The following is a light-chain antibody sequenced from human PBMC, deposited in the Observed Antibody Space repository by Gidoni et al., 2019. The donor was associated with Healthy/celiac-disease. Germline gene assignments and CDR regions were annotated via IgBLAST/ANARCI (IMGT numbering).Light chain of an antibody. Sequence: SQMTQSPSSLSASVGDRVTITCRASQSISSYLNWYQQKPGKAPKLLIYAASSLQSGVPSRFSGSGSRTDFTLTISSLQPENFATYYCQQSYRTPLTFGGGTKVEIK. CDR3: QQSYRTPLT. J-gene: IGKJ4*01. CDR2: AAS. V-gene: IGKV1-39*01. CDR1: QSISSY.